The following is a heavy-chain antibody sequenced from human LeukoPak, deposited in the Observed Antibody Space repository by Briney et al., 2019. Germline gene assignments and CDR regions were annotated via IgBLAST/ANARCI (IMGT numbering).Heavy chain of an antibody. CDR3: ARGGSTRITMVRGVLGD. CDR2: INPSGGST. J-gene: IGHJ4*02. CDR1: GYTFTSYY. Sequence: GASVKVSCKXSGYTFTSYYMHWVRQAPGQGLEWMGIINPSGGSTSYAQKFQGRVTMTRDTSTSTVYMELSSLRSEDTAVYYCARGGSTRITMVRGVLGDWGQGTLVTVSS. V-gene: IGHV1-46*01. D-gene: IGHD3-10*01.